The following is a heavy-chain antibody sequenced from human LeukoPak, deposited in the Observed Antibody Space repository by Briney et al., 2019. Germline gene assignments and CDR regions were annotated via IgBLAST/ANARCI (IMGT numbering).Heavy chain of an antibody. J-gene: IGHJ4*02. CDR1: GGSFSGYY. D-gene: IGHD3-10*01. V-gene: IGHV4-34*01. Sequence: SETLSLTCAVYGGSFSGYYWSWIRQPPGKGLEWIGEVYRTGSTNYNPSLKSRVTISVDTSKNQFSLKLSSVTAADTAVYYCARRSVRGVIRYWGQGTLVTVSS. CDR2: VYRTGST. CDR3: ARRSVRGVIRY.